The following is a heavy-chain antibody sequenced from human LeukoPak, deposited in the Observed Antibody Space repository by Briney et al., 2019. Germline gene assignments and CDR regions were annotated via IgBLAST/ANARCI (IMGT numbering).Heavy chain of an antibody. J-gene: IGHJ5*02. CDR1: GGSISSSSYH. V-gene: IGHV4-39*07. Sequence: SETLSLTCTVSGGSISSSSYHWGWIRQPPGKGLEWIGSIYYSGSTYYNPSLKSRVTISVDTSKNQFSLKLNSVTAADTAVYYCGYSSSWLGWFDPWGQGTLVTVSS. CDR3: GYSSSWLGWFDP. D-gene: IGHD6-13*01. CDR2: IYYSGST.